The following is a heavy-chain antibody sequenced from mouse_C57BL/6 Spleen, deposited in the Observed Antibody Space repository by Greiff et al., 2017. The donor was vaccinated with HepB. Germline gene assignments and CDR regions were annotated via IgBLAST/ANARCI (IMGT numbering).Heavy chain of an antibody. Sequence: EVQLQQSGPELVKPGASVKIPCKASGYTFTDYNMDWVKQSHGKSLEWIGDSNPNNGGTIYNQKFKGKATLTVDKSSSTAYMELRSLTSEDTAVYYCARWDFFAYWGQGTLVTVSA. J-gene: IGHJ3*01. CDR3: ARWDFFAY. D-gene: IGHD4-1*01. CDR1: GYTFTDYN. V-gene: IGHV1-18*01. CDR2: SNPNNGGT.